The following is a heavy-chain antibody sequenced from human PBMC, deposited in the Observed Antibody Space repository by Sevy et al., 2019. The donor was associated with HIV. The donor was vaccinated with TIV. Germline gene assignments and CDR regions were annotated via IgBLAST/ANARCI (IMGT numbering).Heavy chain of an antibody. CDR3: VKVAGSGTYYSGDFDY. CDR2: ISSSGAST. V-gene: IGHV3-23*01. J-gene: IGHJ4*02. CDR1: GFTFTSQA. D-gene: IGHD3-10*01. Sequence: GGSLRLSCAASGFTFTSQAMSWVRQAPGKGLEWVSGISSSGASTYYAESAKGRFTISRDNSKSTLYLQMNSLRAEDTALYYGVKVAGSGTYYSGDFDYWGQGTLVTVSS.